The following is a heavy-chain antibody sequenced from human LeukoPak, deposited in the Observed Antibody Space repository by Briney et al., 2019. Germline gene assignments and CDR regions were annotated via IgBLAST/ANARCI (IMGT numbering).Heavy chain of an antibody. CDR3: ARTYYYESSGWKPDY. Sequence: GGSLRLSCTASGFTFGDYAVTWFRQAPGKGLEWTAFIRTKAHGGTTEYAASVKGRLTISRDDSETIAYLQMNSLKTEDTAMYYCARTYYYESSGWKPDYWGQGTLVTVSS. V-gene: IGHV3-49*03. CDR2: IRTKAHGGTT. CDR1: GFTFGDYA. D-gene: IGHD3-22*01. J-gene: IGHJ4*02.